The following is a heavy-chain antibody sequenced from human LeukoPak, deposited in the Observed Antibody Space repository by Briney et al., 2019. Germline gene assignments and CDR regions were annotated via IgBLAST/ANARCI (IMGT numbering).Heavy chain of an antibody. D-gene: IGHD3-3*01. CDR2: IIPIFGTA. CDR3: AGQYYDSWSGYAPFDY. V-gene: IGHV1-69*05. J-gene: IGHJ4*02. CDR1: VGTLSSYA. Sequence: SVKVSCKASVGTLSSYAISWVRQAPGQGREWMGRIIPIFGTANYAQKFQGRGTITTDESTSTAYMELSSRRSEDTAVYYCAGQYYDSWSGYAPFDYWGQGTLVTVSS.